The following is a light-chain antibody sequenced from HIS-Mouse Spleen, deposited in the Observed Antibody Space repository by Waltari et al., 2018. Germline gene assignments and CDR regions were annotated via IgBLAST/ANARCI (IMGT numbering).Light chain of an antibody. Sequence: EIVLTQSPGTLSLSPGERATLPCRASQSVSSSYLDWYQQKPGQAPRLLIYGASSRATGIPDRFSGSGSGTDFTLTISRLEPEDFAVYYCQQYGSSPPTFGQGTKVEIK. CDR1: QSVSSSY. J-gene: IGKJ1*01. CDR3: QQYGSSPPT. V-gene: IGKV3-20*01. CDR2: GAS.